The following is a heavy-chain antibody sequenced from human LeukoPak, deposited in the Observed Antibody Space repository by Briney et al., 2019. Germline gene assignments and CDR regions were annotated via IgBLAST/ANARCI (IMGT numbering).Heavy chain of an antibody. D-gene: IGHD3-9*01. CDR2: ISGSGGGT. J-gene: IGHJ4*02. CDR3: AKNAFDILADYFDY. V-gene: IGHV3-23*01. CDR1: GFTFSSSA. Sequence: GGSLRLSCAASGFTFSSSAMSWVRQAPGKGLEWLSGISGSGGGTYYADSVKGRITISRDNSKDTLYLQMSDLRAEDTAKYYCAKNAFDILADYFDYWGQGTLVTVSS.